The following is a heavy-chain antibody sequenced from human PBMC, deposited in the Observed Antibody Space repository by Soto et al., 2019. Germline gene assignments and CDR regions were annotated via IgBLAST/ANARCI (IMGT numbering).Heavy chain of an antibody. CDR3: TTKTRVRGVVSLDY. Sequence: PGGSLRLSCAASGFTFSNAWMSWVRQAPGKGLEWVGRIKSKTDGGTTDYAAPVKGRFTISRDDSKNTLYLQMNSLKTEDTAVYYCTTKTRVRGVVSLDYWGQGTLVTVSS. CDR1: GFTFSNAW. J-gene: IGHJ4*02. CDR2: IKSKTDGGTT. D-gene: IGHD3-10*01. V-gene: IGHV3-15*01.